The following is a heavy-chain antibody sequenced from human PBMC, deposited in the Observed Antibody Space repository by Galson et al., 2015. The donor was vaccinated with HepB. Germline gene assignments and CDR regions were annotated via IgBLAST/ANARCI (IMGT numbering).Heavy chain of an antibody. CDR2: ISYDGSNK. V-gene: IGHV3-30*18. CDR3: AKSGDY. J-gene: IGHJ4*02. Sequence: SLRLSCAASGFTFSSYGMHWVRQAPGKGLEWVAVISYDGSNKYYADSVKGRFTISRDNSKNTLYLQMNSLRAEDTAVYYCAKSGDYWGQGTLVTVSS. D-gene: IGHD3-10*01. CDR1: GFTFSSYG.